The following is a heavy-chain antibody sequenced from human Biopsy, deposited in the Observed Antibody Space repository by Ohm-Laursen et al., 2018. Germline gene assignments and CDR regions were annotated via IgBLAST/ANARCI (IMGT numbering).Heavy chain of an antibody. CDR3: ARDDAVTVIRGLYY. CDR2: IYYSGTT. V-gene: IGHV4-59*07. Sequence: SDTLSLTCTVSGGSISSYYWNWIRQPPGKGLEWIGNIYYSGTTDYNPSLKSRVITSIDKSKNQFFLKLSSVTAEDTAVYYCARDDAVTVIRGLYYWGQGALVTVSS. D-gene: IGHD2-21*02. J-gene: IGHJ4*02. CDR1: GGSISSYY.